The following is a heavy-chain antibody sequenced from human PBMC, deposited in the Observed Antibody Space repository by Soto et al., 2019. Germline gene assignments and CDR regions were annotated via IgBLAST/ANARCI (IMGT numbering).Heavy chain of an antibody. Sequence: QVPLVQSGAAVKKPGASLKVSCKAPGHTFTAYSMHWVRPAPGQGLEWMGWINPNSGRTDYAQKFQGLVTMTREPSISTAYMELSRLRSDDTAVYYCARVWVGNTMLLAFWGQGTLVTVS. CDR1: GHTFTAYS. J-gene: IGHJ4*02. CDR3: ARVWVGNTMLLAF. D-gene: IGHD1-26*01. CDR2: INPNSGRT. V-gene: IGHV1-2*04.